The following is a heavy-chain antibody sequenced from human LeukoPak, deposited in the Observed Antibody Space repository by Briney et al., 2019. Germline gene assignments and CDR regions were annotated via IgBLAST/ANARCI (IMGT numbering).Heavy chain of an antibody. CDR3: ARGRTDIAAAGSIRNNWFDP. J-gene: IGHJ5*02. Sequence: PGGSLRLSCAASGFTFSNYAMSWVRQAPGKGLEWVSTIRGSGGNTYNADSVKGRFTISRDNSKNTLYLQMNSLRAEDTAVYYCARGRTDIAAAGSIRNNWFDPWGQGTLVTVSS. D-gene: IGHD6-13*01. CDR2: IRGSGGNT. V-gene: IGHV3-23*01. CDR1: GFTFSNYA.